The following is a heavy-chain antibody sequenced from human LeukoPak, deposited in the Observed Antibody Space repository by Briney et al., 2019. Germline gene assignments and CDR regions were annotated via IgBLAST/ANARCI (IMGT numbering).Heavy chain of an antibody. Sequence: SETLSLTCTVSGGSISSSTYYWGWIRQPPGKGLEWIGSIYYSGSTYYNPSLKSRVTILVDTSKNQFSLKLSSVTAADTAVYYCARSSSGGSLFWGQGTMVTVSS. CDR3: ARSSSGGSLF. V-gene: IGHV4-39*07. CDR1: GGSISSSTYY. CDR2: IYYSGST. J-gene: IGHJ3*01. D-gene: IGHD2-15*01.